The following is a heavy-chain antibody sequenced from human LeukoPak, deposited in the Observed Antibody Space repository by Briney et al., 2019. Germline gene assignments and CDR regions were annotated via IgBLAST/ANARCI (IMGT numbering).Heavy chain of an antibody. J-gene: IGHJ4*02. CDR3: ARDLAYYYYDSSGYYGNPIDY. Sequence: GGSLRLSCAASGFTFSSYSMNWVRQAPGKGLEWVSSISSSSSYIYYADSVKGRFTISSDNAKNSLYLQMNSLRAEDTAVYYCARDLAYYYYDSSGYYGNPIDYWGQGTLVTVSS. V-gene: IGHV3-21*01. CDR2: ISSSSSYI. CDR1: GFTFSSYS. D-gene: IGHD3-22*01.